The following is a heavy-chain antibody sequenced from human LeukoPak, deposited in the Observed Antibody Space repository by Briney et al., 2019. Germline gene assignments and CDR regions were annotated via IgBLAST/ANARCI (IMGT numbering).Heavy chain of an antibody. CDR3: ARGAPMVRGVIRENYFDY. V-gene: IGHV3-20*04. D-gene: IGHD3-10*01. J-gene: IGHJ4*02. CDR2: INWNGGST. Sequence: EGSLRLSCAASGFTFDDYGMSWVRQAPGKGLEWVSGINWNGGSTGYADSVKGRFTISRDNAKNSLYLQMNSLRAEDTALYYCARGAPMVRGVIRENYFDYWGQGTLVTVSS. CDR1: GFTFDDYG.